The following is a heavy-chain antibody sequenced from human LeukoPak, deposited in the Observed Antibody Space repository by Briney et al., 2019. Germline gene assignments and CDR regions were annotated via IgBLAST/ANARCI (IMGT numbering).Heavy chain of an antibody. J-gene: IGHJ3*02. Sequence: PGGFLRLSCAASGFTFSSYAMSWVRQAPGKGLEWVSAISGSGGSTYYADSVKGRFTISRDNSKNTLYLQMNSLRAEDTAVYYCAKANYYGSGSYFPSDAFDIWGQGTMVTVSS. CDR3: AKANYYGSGSYFPSDAFDI. V-gene: IGHV3-23*01. D-gene: IGHD3-10*01. CDR2: ISGSGGST. CDR1: GFTFSSYA.